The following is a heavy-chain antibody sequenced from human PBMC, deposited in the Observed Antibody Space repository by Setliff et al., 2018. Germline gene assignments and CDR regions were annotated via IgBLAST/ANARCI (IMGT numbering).Heavy chain of an antibody. V-gene: IGHV1-69-2*01. Sequence: GASVKVSCKASGYTFTDYYMHWVQQAPGKGLEWMGRVDPEDGETIYAEKFQGRVTITADTSTDTAYMELSSLRSEDTAVYYCATRPSPRSGSYYKTIDYWGQGTLVTVSS. CDR3: ATRPSPRSGSYYKTIDY. D-gene: IGHD3-10*01. J-gene: IGHJ4*02. CDR1: GYTFTDYY. CDR2: VDPEDGET.